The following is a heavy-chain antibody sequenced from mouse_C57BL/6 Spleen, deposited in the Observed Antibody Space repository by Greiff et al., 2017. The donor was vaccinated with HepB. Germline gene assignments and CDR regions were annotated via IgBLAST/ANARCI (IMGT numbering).Heavy chain of an antibody. CDR1: GYTFTSYG. Sequence: VQGVESGAELARPGASVKLSCKASGYTFTSYGISWVQQRTGQGLEWIGEIYPRSGNTYYNEKFKGKATLTADKSSSTAYMELRSLTSEDSAVYFCARGFHYYGSSSRGYFDVWGTGTTVTVSS. CDR2: IYPRSGNT. D-gene: IGHD1-1*01. V-gene: IGHV1-81*01. CDR3: ARGFHYYGSSSRGYFDV. J-gene: IGHJ1*03.